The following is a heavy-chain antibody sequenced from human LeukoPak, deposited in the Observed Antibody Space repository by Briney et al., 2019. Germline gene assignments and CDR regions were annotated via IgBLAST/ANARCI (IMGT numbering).Heavy chain of an antibody. J-gene: IGHJ6*02. D-gene: IGHD3-9*01. Sequence: SETLSLTCTVSGGSISIYYWSWIRQPPGKGLEWIGCIYHSGSTNYNPSLKGRVTISVDTSTNQFSLKLCSVTAADTHVYYCARRYYDILSGYLYYYYGMDVWGQGTTVTVSS. V-gene: IGHV4-59*01. CDR2: IYHSGST. CDR1: GGSISIYY. CDR3: ARRYYDILSGYLYYYYGMDV.